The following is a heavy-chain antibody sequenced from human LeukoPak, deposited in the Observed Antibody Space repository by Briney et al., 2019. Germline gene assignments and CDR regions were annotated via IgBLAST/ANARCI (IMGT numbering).Heavy chain of an antibody. CDR2: ISYDGSNK. D-gene: IGHD4-17*01. CDR3: AKVPRLRQDYYFDY. Sequence: GRSLRLSCAASGFTFSSYAMHWVRQAPGKGLEWVAVISYDGSNKYYADSVKGRFTISRDNSKNTLYLQMNSLRAEDTAVYYCAKVPRLRQDYYFDYWGQGTLVTVSS. V-gene: IGHV3-30*04. J-gene: IGHJ4*02. CDR1: GFTFSSYA.